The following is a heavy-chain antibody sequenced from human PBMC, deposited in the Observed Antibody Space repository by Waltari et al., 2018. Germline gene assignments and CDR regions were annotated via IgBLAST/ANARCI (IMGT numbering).Heavy chain of an antibody. Sequence: QVQLVESGGGVVQPGWSLRLSCTASGFNFGRNGMQCVRQAPGKGLEWVAFIQFDASGENYADSVKGRFTISRDNSKNTLHLQMNSLRGDDTAVYYCAKDSGNWGYAFDIWGQGTKVTVSS. CDR3: AKDSGNWGYAFDI. CDR2: IQFDASGE. V-gene: IGHV3-30*02. D-gene: IGHD7-27*01. CDR1: GFNFGRNG. J-gene: IGHJ3*02.